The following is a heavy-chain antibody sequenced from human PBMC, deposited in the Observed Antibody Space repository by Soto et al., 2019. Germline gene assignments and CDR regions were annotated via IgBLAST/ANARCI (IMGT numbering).Heavy chain of an antibody. J-gene: IGHJ6*02. Sequence: QVQLVQSGAEVKKPGSSVKVSCKASGGTFSSYAISWVRQAPGQGLEWMGGIIPIFGTANYAQKFQGRVTITADESTSTAYMELGSLRSEDTAVYYCARDLGDTAMDYYYYGMDVWGQGTTVTVSS. CDR1: GGTFSSYA. V-gene: IGHV1-69*01. CDR3: ARDLGDTAMDYYYYGMDV. CDR2: IIPIFGTA. D-gene: IGHD5-18*01.